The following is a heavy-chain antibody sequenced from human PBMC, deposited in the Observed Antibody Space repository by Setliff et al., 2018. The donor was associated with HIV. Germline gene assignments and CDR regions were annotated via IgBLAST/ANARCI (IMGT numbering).Heavy chain of an antibody. CDR2: SHTNTGDP. CDR3: ATRGEQLYFYGMDV. J-gene: IGHJ6*02. CDR1: GYTFTSYA. V-gene: IGHV7-4-1*02. D-gene: IGHD1-26*01. Sequence: ASVMVSCKASGYTFTSYAVNWVRQAPGQGLEWVGWSHTNTGDPTYAQGFTGRFVFSFDTSVSTAYLQISGLKAEDTAVYYCATRGEQLYFYGMDVWGQGTTVTVSS.